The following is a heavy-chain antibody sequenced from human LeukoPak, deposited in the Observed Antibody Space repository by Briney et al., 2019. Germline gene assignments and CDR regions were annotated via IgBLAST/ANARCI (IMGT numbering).Heavy chain of an antibody. CDR1: GYSFSNYW. CDR2: IYPEDSDT. J-gene: IGHJ4*02. D-gene: IGHD2-2*01. Sequence: GESLKISCKVSGYSFSNYWIGWLRQLPGKGLEWIGIIYPEDSDTRYSPSFQGQVSLSADKSTSTAYLQWSSLKASDTAMYYCARGCSSTTCYHNFDYWGQGTLVTVSS. CDR3: ARGCSSTTCYHNFDY. V-gene: IGHV5-51*01.